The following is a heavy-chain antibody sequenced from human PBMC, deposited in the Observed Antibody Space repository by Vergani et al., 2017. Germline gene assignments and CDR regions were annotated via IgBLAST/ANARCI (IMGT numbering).Heavy chain of an antibody. Sequence: QVQLQESVPGLVKPSGTLSLTCAVSGGSISSSNWWSWVRQPPGKGLEWIGEIYHSGSTNYNPSLKSRVTISVDKSKNQFSLKLSSVTAADTAVYYCARSSGGDYGDYVNYFDYWGQGTLVTVSS. V-gene: IGHV4-4*02. CDR1: GGSISSSNW. CDR2: IYHSGST. J-gene: IGHJ4*02. D-gene: IGHD4-17*01. CDR3: ARSSGGDYGDYVNYFDY.